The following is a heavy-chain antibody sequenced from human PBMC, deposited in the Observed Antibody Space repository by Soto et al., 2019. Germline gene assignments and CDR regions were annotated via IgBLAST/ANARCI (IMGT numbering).Heavy chain of an antibody. J-gene: IGHJ6*02. V-gene: IGHV1-2*04. CDR1: GYSFTDYH. Sequence: ASVKVSCKASGYSFTDYHIHWVRQAPVQVLEWLVRINPKSGGTSTAQKFQGWVTMTTDTSTSTASMELTRLTSDDTAIYYCARGDSTDCSNGGCSLFDPNDMDVWG. D-gene: IGHD2-8*01. CDR3: ARGDSTDCSNGGCSLFDPNDMDV. CDR2: INPKSGGT.